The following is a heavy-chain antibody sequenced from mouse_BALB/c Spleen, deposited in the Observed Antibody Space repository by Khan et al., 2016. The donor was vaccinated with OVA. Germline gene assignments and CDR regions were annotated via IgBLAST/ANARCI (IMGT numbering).Heavy chain of an antibody. D-gene: IGHD2-2*01. V-gene: IGHV1S137*01. Sequence: QVRLQQSGPELVRPGVSVKISCKGSGYTFTDFAMHWVKQSHAKSLEWIGVISTHYGNIDYNQKFKDKDTMTVDKSYNTAYMELARFQSEDPAVYYCARGGGNDRFAYWGQGTLVTVSA. CDR1: GYTFTDFA. CDR3: ARGGGNDRFAY. CDR2: ISTHYGNI. J-gene: IGHJ3*01.